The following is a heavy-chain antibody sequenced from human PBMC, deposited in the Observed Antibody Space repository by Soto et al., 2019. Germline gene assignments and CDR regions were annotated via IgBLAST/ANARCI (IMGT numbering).Heavy chain of an antibody. Sequence: QVQLVGSGGGVVQPGGSLRLSCTTSGFTFNTYGMRWVRQAPGKGLEWVATIWYDGSNKYYSDSVKGRFTISRDNSKNTLYLQMNSLRAEDTALYYCARADCTGAYCYSWPFNYGVDVWGQGTTVTVSS. J-gene: IGHJ6*02. D-gene: IGHD2-15*01. CDR1: GFTFNTYG. V-gene: IGHV3-33*08. CDR3: ARADCTGAYCYSWPFNYGVDV. CDR2: IWYDGSNK.